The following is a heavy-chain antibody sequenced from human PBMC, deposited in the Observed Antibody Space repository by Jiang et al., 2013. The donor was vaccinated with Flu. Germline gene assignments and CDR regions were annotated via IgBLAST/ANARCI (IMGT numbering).Heavy chain of an antibody. J-gene: IGHJ4*02. CDR1: GGSISDYY. CDR3: ARGLLGHYYDSSGLPEY. V-gene: IGHV4-59*01. CDR2: VYSNGNT. D-gene: IGHD3-22*01. Sequence: GLVKPSETLSLICTVSGGSISDYYWSWIRQSPGKGLEWIGYVYSNGNTGYNPSLQRRVTISVDTSRDQFSLELSSVTTADTAVYFCARGLLGHYYDSSGLPEYWGQGTLVTVSS.